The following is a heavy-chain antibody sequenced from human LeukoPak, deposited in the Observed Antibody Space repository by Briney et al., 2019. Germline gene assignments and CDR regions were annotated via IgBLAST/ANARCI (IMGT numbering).Heavy chain of an antibody. D-gene: IGHD3-16*02. CDR1: GFTFSSYE. CDR3: ARDGELRLGELSLYYFDY. CDR2: ISSSGSTI. V-gene: IGHV3-48*03. J-gene: IGHJ4*02. Sequence: PGGSLRLSCAASGFTFSSYEMNWVRQAPGKGLEWVSYISSSGSTIYYADSVKGRFTISRDNAKNSLYLQMNSLRAEDTAVYYCARDGELRLGELSLYYFDYWGQGTLVTVSS.